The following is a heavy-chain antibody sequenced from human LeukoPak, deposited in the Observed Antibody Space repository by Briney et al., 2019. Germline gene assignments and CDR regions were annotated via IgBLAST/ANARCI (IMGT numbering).Heavy chain of an antibody. CDR1: GFTFSSYA. V-gene: IGHV3-23*01. D-gene: IGHD2-15*01. CDR3: AKRATPSPHSDY. J-gene: IGHJ4*02. Sequence: TGGSLRLSCAASGFTFSSYAMSGVRQAPGKGLEGVSAISGSGGSTYCTDSVKGRFTMSRDNSKNTLYLQMNSLRAEDTAVYYCAKRATPSPHSDYWGQGTLVTVSS. CDR2: ISGSGGST.